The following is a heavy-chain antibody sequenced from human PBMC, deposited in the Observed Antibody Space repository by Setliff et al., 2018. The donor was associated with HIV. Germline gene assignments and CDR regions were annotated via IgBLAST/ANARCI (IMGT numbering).Heavy chain of an antibody. Sequence: LSLTCAVYGGSFSGYYWSWIRQPPGKGLEWIGEINHSGSTNYNPSLKSRVTISVDTSANQFSLMLSSATAADTAVYYCARVTSSPGYFLDYWGQGTLVTVSS. D-gene: IGHD1-1*01. CDR3: ARVTSSPGYFLDY. CDR2: INHSGST. V-gene: IGHV4-34*01. CDR1: GGSFSGYY. J-gene: IGHJ4*02.